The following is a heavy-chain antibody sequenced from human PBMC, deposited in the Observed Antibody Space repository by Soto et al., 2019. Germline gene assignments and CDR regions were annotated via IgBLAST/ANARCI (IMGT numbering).Heavy chain of an antibody. CDR1: GFTFSSYA. J-gene: IGHJ3*02. V-gene: IGHV3-23*01. D-gene: IGHD3-22*01. CDR3: ARGSVVVVITPDAFDI. Sequence: QPGGSLRLSCAASGFTFSSYAMSWVRQAPGKGLEWVSAISGSGGSTYYADSVKGRFTISRDDSKNTLYLQMNSLRAEDTAVYYCARGSVVVVITPDAFDIWGQGTMVTVSS. CDR2: ISGSGGST.